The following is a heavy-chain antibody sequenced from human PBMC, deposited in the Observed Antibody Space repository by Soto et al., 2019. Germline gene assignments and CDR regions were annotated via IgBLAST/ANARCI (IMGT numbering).Heavy chain of an antibody. J-gene: IGHJ3*01. D-gene: IGHD1-26*01. V-gene: IGHV1-69*08. CDR1: GGTFSIYT. CDR3: ARGGGTLAPERHGAYDV. CDR2: FIPMIGTA. Sequence: QVQLVQSGAEVKRPGSSINISCKASGGTFSIYTVSWVRQAPGQGLEWMGRFIPMIGTANYAQNFEGRVTLSTDKSSTTAYMELSSLTPPDTALCYCARGGGTLAPERHGAYDVWGQGTAVTVSP.